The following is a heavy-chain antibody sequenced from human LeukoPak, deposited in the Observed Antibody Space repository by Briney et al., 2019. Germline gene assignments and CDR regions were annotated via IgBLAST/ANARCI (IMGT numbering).Heavy chain of an antibody. J-gene: IGHJ4*02. D-gene: IGHD1-26*01. Sequence: GGSLRLFCAASGFTFSSYAMSWVRQAPGKGLEWVSAISGSGGSTYYADSVKGRFTISRDNSKNTLYLQMNSLRAEDTAVYYCAKDTVYSVGATNWGQGTLVTVSS. CDR1: GFTFSSYA. CDR2: ISGSGGST. V-gene: IGHV3-23*01. CDR3: AKDTVYSVGATN.